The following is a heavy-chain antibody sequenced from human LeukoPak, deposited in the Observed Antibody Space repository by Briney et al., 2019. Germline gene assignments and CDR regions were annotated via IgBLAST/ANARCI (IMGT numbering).Heavy chain of an antibody. V-gene: IGHV3-74*03. CDR1: GFTFSRYW. CDR2: VNSDESST. Sequence: GGSLRLSCAASGFTFSRYWMHWVRQAPGKGLVWVSRVNSDESSTTYADSVKGRFTISSDNAKNTPYLQMNSLGAEDTAAYYCARGNYYGMDVWGQGTTVIVSS. J-gene: IGHJ6*02. CDR3: ARGNYYGMDV. D-gene: IGHD3-10*01.